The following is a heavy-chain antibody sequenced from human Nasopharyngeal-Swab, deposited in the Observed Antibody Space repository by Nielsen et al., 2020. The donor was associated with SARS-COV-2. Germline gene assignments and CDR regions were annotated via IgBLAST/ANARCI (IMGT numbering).Heavy chain of an antibody. Sequence: ASVKVSCKASGYTFTSYDINWVRQATGQGLEWMGWMNPNRGNTGYEQKFQGRVTMTRNTSISTASMELSSLRSEDTAVYYCARHPITIFVVVIDYYYYGMDVWGQGTTVTVSS. D-gene: IGHD3-3*01. V-gene: IGHV1-8*01. CDR1: GYTFTSYD. J-gene: IGHJ6*02. CDR2: MNPNRGNT. CDR3: ARHPITIFVVVIDYYYYGMDV.